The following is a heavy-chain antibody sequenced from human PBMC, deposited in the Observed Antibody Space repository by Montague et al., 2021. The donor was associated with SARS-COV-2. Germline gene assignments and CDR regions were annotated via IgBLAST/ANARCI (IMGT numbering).Heavy chain of an antibody. CDR3: AKDLGHYYDSSGYYYAGYFDY. CDR2: IYSGGSST. Sequence: SLRLSCEASGFTFSSYAMSWVRQAPGKGLEWVSVIYSGGSSTYYADSXKVRFTISRDNSKNTLYLQMNSLRAEDTAVYYCAKDLGHYYDSSGYYYAGYFDYWGQGTLSPSPQ. D-gene: IGHD3-22*01. CDR1: GFTFSSYA. V-gene: IGHV3-23*03. J-gene: IGHJ4*02.